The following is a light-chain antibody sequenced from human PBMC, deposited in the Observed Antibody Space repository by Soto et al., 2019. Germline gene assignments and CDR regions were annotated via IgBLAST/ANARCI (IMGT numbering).Light chain of an antibody. CDR3: CSYAPSSTLV. Sequence: QSALTQPASVSGSPGQSITISCTGTSSDIGNYNLVSWFQQRPGKPPKLLIYEGNKRPSGVSSHFSGSKSGNTASLTISGLQADDEADYYCCSYAPSSTLVFGGGTKLTVL. CDR2: EGN. CDR1: SSDIGNYNL. V-gene: IGLV2-23*01. J-gene: IGLJ2*01.